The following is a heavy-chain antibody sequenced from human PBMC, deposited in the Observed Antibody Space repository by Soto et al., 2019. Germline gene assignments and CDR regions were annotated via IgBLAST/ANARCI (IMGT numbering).Heavy chain of an antibody. J-gene: IGHJ4*02. D-gene: IGHD6-19*01. CDR2: IIPIFGTA. CDR1: GGTFSSYA. CDR3: VCVETGYGSGWSY. Sequence: QVQLVQSGAEVKKPGSSVKVSCKASGGTFSSYAISWVRQAPGQGLEWMGGIIPIFGTANYAQKFQGRVRVIADGSRSVASLGLCCLGSEETAVYYCVCVETGYGSGWSYWGQGTLVTVSS. V-gene: IGHV1-69*12.